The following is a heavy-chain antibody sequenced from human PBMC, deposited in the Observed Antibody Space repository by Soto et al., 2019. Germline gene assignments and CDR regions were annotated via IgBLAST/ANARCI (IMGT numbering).Heavy chain of an antibody. CDR3: AKGFDKVGATSWFLSFDY. Sequence: EVQLLESGGGLVQPGGSLRLSCAASGFTFSSYAMSWVRQAPGKGLEWVSTISGSGGSTYYADSVKGRFTISRGNSQNTLYLQMNSLRAEDTAVYYCAKGFDKVGATSWFLSFDYWGQGTLVTVSS. CDR1: GFTFSSYA. J-gene: IGHJ4*02. V-gene: IGHV3-23*01. D-gene: IGHD1-26*01. CDR2: ISGSGGST.